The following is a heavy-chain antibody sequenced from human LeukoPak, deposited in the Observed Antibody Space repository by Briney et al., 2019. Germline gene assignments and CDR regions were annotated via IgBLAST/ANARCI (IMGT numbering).Heavy chain of an antibody. CDR3: ARDAFAGV. J-gene: IGHJ4*02. Sequence: GGSLRLSCAASGFTFDDYGMSWVRQAPGKGLEWVSSISSSSSYIYYADSVKGRFTISRDNAKNSLYLQMNSLRAEDTAVYYCARDAFAGVWGQGTLVTVSS. D-gene: IGHD3-16*01. V-gene: IGHV3-21*01. CDR1: GFTFDDYG. CDR2: ISSSSSYI.